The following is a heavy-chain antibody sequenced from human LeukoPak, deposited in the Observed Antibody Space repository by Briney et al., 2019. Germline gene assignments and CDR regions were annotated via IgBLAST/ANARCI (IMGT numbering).Heavy chain of an antibody. CDR2: IIPIFGTA. D-gene: IGHD3-10*01. V-gene: IGHV1-69*13. CDR1: GGTFSSYA. CDR3: ARGPTYYYGSGSLT. J-gene: IGHJ1*01. Sequence: SVKVSCKASGGTFSSYAISWVRQAPGQGLEWMGGIIPIFGTANYAQKFQGRVTITADESTSAAYMELSSLRSEGTAVYYCARGPTYYYGSGSLTWGQGTLVTVSS.